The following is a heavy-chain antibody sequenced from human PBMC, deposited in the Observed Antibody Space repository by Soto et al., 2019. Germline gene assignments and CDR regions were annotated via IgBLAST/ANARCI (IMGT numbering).Heavy chain of an antibody. CDR1: GYTFMDYR. Sequence: QVQLVQSGAEMKKPGASVKLSCKTSGYTFMDYRINWVRQAPGQGLEWMGWISTYTGNTKPAQKFQDRVTMTTDTSTHTGYFELRSLRSDDTAVYYCARDLGGTRATGSFAYWGQGSLVTVSS. J-gene: IGHJ4*02. CDR3: ARDLGGTRATGSFAY. CDR2: ISTYTGNT. D-gene: IGHD3-16*01. V-gene: IGHV1-18*01.